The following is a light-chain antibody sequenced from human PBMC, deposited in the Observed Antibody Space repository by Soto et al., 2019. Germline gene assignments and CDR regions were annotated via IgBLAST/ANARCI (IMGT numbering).Light chain of an antibody. V-gene: IGKV1-5*03. CDR3: QQYNSFPYT. CDR2: KAS. J-gene: IGKJ2*01. Sequence: DIQMTQSPSTLSASVGGRVTITCRASQSIDSWLAWYQQKPGKAPKLLIYKASSLESGVPSRFSGSGSGTEFTLTISSLQPDDFATYYRQQYNSFPYTFGQGTKLEIK. CDR1: QSIDSW.